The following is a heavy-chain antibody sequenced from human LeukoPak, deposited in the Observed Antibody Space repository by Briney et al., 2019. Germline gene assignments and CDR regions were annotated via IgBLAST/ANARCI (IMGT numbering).Heavy chain of an antibody. CDR3: ARHERTSALFRIPFDI. CDR1: GGSISSYY. D-gene: IGHD1-7*01. V-gene: IGHV4-59*08. J-gene: IGHJ3*02. Sequence: PSETLSLTCTVSGGSISSYYWSWIRQPPGKGLEWMGYIYYSGSTNYNPSLKSRVTISVDTSKNQFSLKLSSVTAADTAVYYCARHERTSALFRIPFDIWGQGTMVSVSS. CDR2: IYYSGST.